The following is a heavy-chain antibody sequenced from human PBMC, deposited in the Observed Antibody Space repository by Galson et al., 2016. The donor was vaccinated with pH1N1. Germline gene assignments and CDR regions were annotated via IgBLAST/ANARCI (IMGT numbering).Heavy chain of an antibody. D-gene: IGHD3-16*01. V-gene: IGHV4-4*02. Sequence: SETLSLTCAVSRDSVSSYSYWSWVRQPPGKGLEWIGEVSHSGTTKYNPSLKSRVTIAVDESNNQLSLKLSSVTVADTAVYYCAKHGGFDLQHWGQGTLVTVSS. CDR1: RDSVSSYSY. CDR3: AKHGGFDLQH. CDR2: VSHSGTT. J-gene: IGHJ1*01.